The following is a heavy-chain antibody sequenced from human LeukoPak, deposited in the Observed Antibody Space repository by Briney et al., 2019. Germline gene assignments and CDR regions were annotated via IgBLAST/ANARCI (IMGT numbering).Heavy chain of an antibody. CDR3: ARVTGYYGSGRPPGEFDY. CDR1: GGSVSVEY. CDR2: INHSGST. D-gene: IGHD3-10*01. V-gene: IGHV4-34*01. J-gene: IGHJ4*02. Sequence: AETLSLTCAVYGGSVSVEYWSWVRQPPGKGLEWMGEINHSGSTNYNPSLKSRVTISVDTSKNQFSLKLSSVTATDTAVYYCARVTGYYGSGRPPGEFDYWGQGTLVTVSS.